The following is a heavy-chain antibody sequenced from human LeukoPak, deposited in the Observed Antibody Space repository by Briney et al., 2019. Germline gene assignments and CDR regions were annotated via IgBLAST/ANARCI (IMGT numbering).Heavy chain of an antibody. V-gene: IGHV1-2*02. CDR3: ARVDQRISFYFDY. Sequence: ASVKVSCKASGYTFTGYYIHWVRQAPGQGLEWMGWLNPHNGGANYAQKFQGRVTMTSDTSISTAYMELSRLSSDDTAVYYCARVDQRISFYFDYWGQGTVITVSS. D-gene: IGHD3-16*02. CDR1: GYTFTGYY. CDR2: LNPHNGGA. J-gene: IGHJ4*02.